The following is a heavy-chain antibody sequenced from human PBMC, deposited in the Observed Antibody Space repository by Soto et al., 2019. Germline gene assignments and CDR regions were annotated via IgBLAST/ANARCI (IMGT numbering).Heavy chain of an antibody. CDR1: GDSLSSYY. Sequence: SENPSLTRTVSGDSLSSYYLGWIRQSPGEGMEWIGYIHASGSTDYNPSLRSRVTISLDTSKNQFSLKLSSVTAADTAVYYCARLIRGYSGQDGTDYFDYWGQGTLVTVSS. V-gene: IGHV4-59*01. D-gene: IGHD5-12*01. J-gene: IGHJ4*02. CDR2: IHASGST. CDR3: ARLIRGYSGQDGTDYFDY.